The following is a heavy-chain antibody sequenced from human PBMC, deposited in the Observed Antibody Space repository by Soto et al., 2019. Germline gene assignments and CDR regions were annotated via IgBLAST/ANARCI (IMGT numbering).Heavy chain of an antibody. V-gene: IGHV4-30-2*01. CDR1: GGSISSGGYS. J-gene: IGHJ4*02. CDR3: ARGQVVAAQH. D-gene: IGHD2-15*01. CDR2: IYHSGST. Sequence: PSETLSLTCAVSGGSISSGGYSWSWIRQPPGKGLEWIGYIYHSGSTYYNPSLKGRVTISVDRSKNQFSLKLSSVTAADTAVYYCARGQVVAAQHWGQGTLVTV.